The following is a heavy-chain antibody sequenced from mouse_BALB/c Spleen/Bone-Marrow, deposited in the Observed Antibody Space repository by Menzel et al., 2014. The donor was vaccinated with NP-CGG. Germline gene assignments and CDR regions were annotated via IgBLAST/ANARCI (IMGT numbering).Heavy chain of an antibody. J-gene: IGHJ2*01. CDR2: INPYNGGT. Sequence: VQLQQSGPELVTPGASMKISCKASGYSFTGYTMNWVKQSHGKNLEWIGLINPYNGGTSYNQKFKGKATLTADKSSSTAYMELLSLTSEDSAVYYCARKPPIYYDFALDYWGQGTTLTVSS. V-gene: IGHV1-18*01. CDR1: GYSFTGYT. D-gene: IGHD2-4*01. CDR3: ARKPPIYYDFALDY.